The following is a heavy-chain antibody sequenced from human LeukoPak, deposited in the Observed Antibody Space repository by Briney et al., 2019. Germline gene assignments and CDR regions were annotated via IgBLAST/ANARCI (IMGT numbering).Heavy chain of an antibody. J-gene: IGHJ4*02. Sequence: GGSLRLSCAASGFTFSSYAMSWVRQAPGKGLEWVSATSGSGGSTYYADSVKGRFTISRDNSKNTLYLQMNSLRAEDTAVYYCANGMSGIKYDFWSGYVVYWGQGTLVTVSS. CDR1: GFTFSSYA. D-gene: IGHD3-3*01. CDR2: TSGSGGST. V-gene: IGHV3-23*01. CDR3: ANGMSGIKYDFWSGYVVY.